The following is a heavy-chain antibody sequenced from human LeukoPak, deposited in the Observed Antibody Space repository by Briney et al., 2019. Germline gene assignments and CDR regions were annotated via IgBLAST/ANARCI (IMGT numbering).Heavy chain of an antibody. J-gene: IGHJ4*02. Sequence: PGGSLRLSRAASGFTVRSNYMSWVRQAPAKGLEWGSVIYSGGNTYYPDSVKGPFTISRDNSKNTLYLQMNSLRAEDTAVYYCARDLRSYSSGYDYWGQGTLVTVSS. CDR1: GFTVRSNY. V-gene: IGHV3-66*02. CDR3: ARDLRSYSSGYDY. CDR2: IYSGGNT. D-gene: IGHD3-22*01.